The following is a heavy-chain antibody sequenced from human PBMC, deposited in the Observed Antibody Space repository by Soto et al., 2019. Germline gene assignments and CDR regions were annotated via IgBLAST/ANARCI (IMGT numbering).Heavy chain of an antibody. J-gene: IGHJ4*02. CDR3: ARAGWIQLWTYDC. V-gene: IGHV4-59*01. Sequence: SETLSLTCAVYGGSFSGYYWSWIRQPPGKGLEWIGYIYYSGSTNYNPSLKSRVTISVDTSKNQFSLKLSSVTAADTAVYYCARAGWIQLWTYDCWGQGTLVTVSS. D-gene: IGHD5-18*01. CDR2: IYYSGST. CDR1: GGSFSGYY.